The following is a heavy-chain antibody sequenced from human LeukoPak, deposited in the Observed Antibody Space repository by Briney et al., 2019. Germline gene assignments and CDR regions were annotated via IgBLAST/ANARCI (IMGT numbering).Heavy chain of an antibody. Sequence: GGSLRLSCAASGFTFDDYAMHWVRQAPGKGLEWVSGISWNSGSIGYADSVKGRFTISRDNAKNSLYLQMNSLGAEDTALYYCAKEGGVGATNYFDYWGQGTLVTVSS. J-gene: IGHJ4*02. CDR1: GFTFDDYA. CDR3: AKEGGVGATNYFDY. CDR2: ISWNSGSI. V-gene: IGHV3-9*01. D-gene: IGHD1-26*01.